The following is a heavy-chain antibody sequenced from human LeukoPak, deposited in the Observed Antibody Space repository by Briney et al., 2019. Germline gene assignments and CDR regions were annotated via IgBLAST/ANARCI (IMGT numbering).Heavy chain of an antibody. D-gene: IGHD6-13*01. CDR2: IKQGGREK. J-gene: IGHJ4*02. Sequence: GGSLRLSCAASGFTLRSYWMSWVRRAPGKGLERVANIKQGGREKYYVDSVKGRFAISRDNAKNSLYLQMNSLRAEDTAVYYCARAGIAAVFDYWGLGTLVTVSS. CDR1: GFTLRSYW. CDR3: ARAGIAAVFDY. V-gene: IGHV3-7*05.